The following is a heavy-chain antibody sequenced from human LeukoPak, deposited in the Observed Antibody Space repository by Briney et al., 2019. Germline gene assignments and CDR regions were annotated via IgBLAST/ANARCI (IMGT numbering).Heavy chain of an antibody. CDR2: IWYDGSNK. CDR1: GFTFSSYG. CDR3: AKPRAAAGLYY. V-gene: IGHV3-33*06. Sequence: GGSLRLSCAASGFTFSSYGMHWVRQAPGKGLEWVAVIWYDGSNKYYADYVKGRFTISSDNSKNTLYLQMNSLRAEDTAVYYCAKPRAAAGLYYWGQGTLVTVSS. J-gene: IGHJ4*02. D-gene: IGHD6-13*01.